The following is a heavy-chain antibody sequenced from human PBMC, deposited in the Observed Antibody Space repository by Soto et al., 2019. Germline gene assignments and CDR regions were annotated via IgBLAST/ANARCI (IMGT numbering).Heavy chain of an antibody. CDR3: ARDQSGYDYVWGSY. CDR1: GFTLSSYA. D-gene: IGHD3-16*01. J-gene: IGHJ4*02. Sequence: QVQLVESGGGVVQPGRSLRLSCAAYGFTLSSYAMHWVRQAPGKGMEWVAVISYDGSNKYYADSVKGRFTISRDNSKNTLYLQMNSLRAEDTAVYYCARDQSGYDYVWGSYWGQGTLVTVSS. V-gene: IGHV3-30-3*01. CDR2: ISYDGSNK.